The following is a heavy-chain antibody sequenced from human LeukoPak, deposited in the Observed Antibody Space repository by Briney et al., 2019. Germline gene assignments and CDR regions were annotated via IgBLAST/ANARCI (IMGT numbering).Heavy chain of an antibody. V-gene: IGHV3-21*01. J-gene: IGHJ6*03. CDR3: ARVVGRDTGIAVAGTQYYYYYYMDV. CDR2: ISSSSSYI. Sequence: PGGSLRLSCAASGFTFSSYSMNWVRQAPGKGLEWVSSISSSSSYIYYADSVKGRFTISRDNAKNSLYLQMNSLRAEDTAVYYCARVVGRDTGIAVAGTQYYYYYYMDVWGKGTTVTVSS. D-gene: IGHD6-19*01. CDR1: GFTFSSYS.